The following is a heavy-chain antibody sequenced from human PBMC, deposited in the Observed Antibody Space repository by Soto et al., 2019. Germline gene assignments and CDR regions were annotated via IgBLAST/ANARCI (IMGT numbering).Heavy chain of an antibody. J-gene: IGHJ4*02. D-gene: IGHD3-22*01. V-gene: IGHV3-23*01. CDR1: GFTFSSYA. Sequence: PGGSLRLSCAASGFTFSSYAMSWVRQAPGKGLEWVSAISGSGGNTYYADSVKGRFTISRDNSKNTLYLQMSSLRAEDTAVYYCVKDRTYYYDSSGYYPPWANDYWGQGTLVTVSS. CDR2: ISGSGGNT. CDR3: VKDRTYYYDSSGYYPPWANDY.